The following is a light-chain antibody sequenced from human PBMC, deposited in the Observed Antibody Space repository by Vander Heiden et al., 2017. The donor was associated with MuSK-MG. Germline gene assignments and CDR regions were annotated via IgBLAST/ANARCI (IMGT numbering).Light chain of an antibody. CDR3: QQGDSTPRT. J-gene: IGKJ1*01. CDR2: AAS. Sequence: DIQMTQSPSSLSASVGDRVTIPCRASQSISSYLNWYQQKPGKAPKLLIYAASSLQSGVPSRFSGSGSGTDFTLTISRLQPEDFATYYCQQGDSTPRTFGQGTKVEIK. V-gene: IGKV1-39*01. CDR1: QSISSY.